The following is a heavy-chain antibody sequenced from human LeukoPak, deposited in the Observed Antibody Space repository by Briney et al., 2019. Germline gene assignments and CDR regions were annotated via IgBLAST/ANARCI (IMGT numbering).Heavy chain of an antibody. CDR3: ARDGGGDRAGY. CDR2: IIPIFGTA. CDR1: GYTFTSYD. J-gene: IGHJ4*02. V-gene: IGHV1-69*13. Sequence: SVKVSCKASGYTFTSYDINWVRQAPGQGLEWMGGIIPIFGTANYAQKLQGRVTITADESTSTAYMELSSLRSEDTAVYYCARDGGGDRAGYWGQGTLVTVSS. D-gene: IGHD2-21*02.